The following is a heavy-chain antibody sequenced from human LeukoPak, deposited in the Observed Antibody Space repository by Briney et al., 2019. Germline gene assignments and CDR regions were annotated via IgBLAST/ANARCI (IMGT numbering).Heavy chain of an antibody. J-gene: IGHJ4*02. CDR2: ISAAGDT. D-gene: IGHD6-13*01. V-gene: IGHV3-13*01. CDR1: GFPFSSYD. CDR3: VREQQLVLAFDY. Sequence: PGGSLRLSCAASGFPFSSYDMHWVRQVTGKRLEWVSSISAAGDTYYADSVKGRFTISRENAKESLYLQMNSLRAGDTAVYYCVREQQLVLAFDYWGQGTLVTVSS.